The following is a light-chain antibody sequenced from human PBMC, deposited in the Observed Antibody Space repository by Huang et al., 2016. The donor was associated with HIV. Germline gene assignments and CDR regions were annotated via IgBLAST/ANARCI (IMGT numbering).Light chain of an antibody. J-gene: IGKJ1*01. CDR1: QGISNS. CDR3: QQYHSKPWT. V-gene: IGKV1-NL1*01. Sequence: DIQMTQSPSSLSASVGDRVTITCRASQGISNSLAWYQQKPGKAPRLLLYDTSQLESGVPARFSGSGSGTHYVLTINTLQPEDFAIYYCQQYHSKPWTFGRGTKVDIK. CDR2: DTS.